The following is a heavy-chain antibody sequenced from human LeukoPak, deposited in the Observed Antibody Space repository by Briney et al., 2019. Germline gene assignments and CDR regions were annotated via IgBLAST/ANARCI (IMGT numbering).Heavy chain of an antibody. CDR1: GYSISSGYY. D-gene: IGHD2-21*01. J-gene: IGHJ6*03. Sequence: SETLSLTCAVSGYSISSGYYWGWIRQPPGKGLEWIGEINHSGSTNYNPSLKSRVTISVDTSKNQFSLKLSSVTAADTAVYYCASLVPDCGGDCYDYYYYYYMDVWGKGTTVTVSS. V-gene: IGHV4-38-2*01. CDR2: INHSGST. CDR3: ASLVPDCGGDCYDYYYYYYMDV.